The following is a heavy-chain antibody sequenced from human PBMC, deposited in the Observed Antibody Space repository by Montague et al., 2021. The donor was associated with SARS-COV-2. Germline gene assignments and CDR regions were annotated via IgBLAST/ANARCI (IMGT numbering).Heavy chain of an antibody. CDR1: GGSFSGYY. CDR3: ARVAGGYYHDSSAYFDY. Sequence: SETLSLTCAVYGGSFSGYYWSWIRQPPGKGLEWIGEINQSGSTNYNPSLKSRVTLSADTSKKQFSLKLSSLTAADTAVYYCARVAGGYYHDSSAYFDYWGQGSLVTVSS. V-gene: IGHV4-34*01. CDR2: INQSGST. J-gene: IGHJ4*02. D-gene: IGHD3-22*01.